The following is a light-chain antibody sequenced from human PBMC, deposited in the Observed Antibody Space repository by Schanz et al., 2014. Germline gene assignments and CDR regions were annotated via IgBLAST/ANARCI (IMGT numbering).Light chain of an antibody. CDR2: GNS. Sequence: QSVLTQPPSVSGAPGQRVTISCSGSSSNIGAGYDGHWYQQVPGTAPKLLIYGNSNRPSGVPDRFSGSKSGTSASLAITGLQAEDEADYYCQSYDSSLSVWVFGGGTKLTVL. CDR1: SSNIGAGYD. V-gene: IGLV1-40*01. CDR3: QSYDSSLSVWV. J-gene: IGLJ3*02.